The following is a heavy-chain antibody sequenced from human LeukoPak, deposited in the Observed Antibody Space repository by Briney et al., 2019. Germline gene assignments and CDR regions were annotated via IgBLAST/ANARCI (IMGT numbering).Heavy chain of an antibody. Sequence: PGGSLRLSCAASGFTFSSYSMNWVRQAPGKGLEWVSSISSSSSYIYYADSVKGRFTISRDNAKNSLYLQMNSLRAEDTAVYYCARVYYDSSGYSYDAFDIWGQGTMVTVSS. CDR1: GFTFSSYS. CDR3: ARVYYDSSGYSYDAFDI. V-gene: IGHV3-21*01. CDR2: ISSSSSYI. D-gene: IGHD3-22*01. J-gene: IGHJ3*02.